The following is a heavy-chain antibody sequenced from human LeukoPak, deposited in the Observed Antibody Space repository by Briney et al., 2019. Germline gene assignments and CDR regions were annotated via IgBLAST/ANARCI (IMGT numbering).Heavy chain of an antibody. J-gene: IGHJ4*02. D-gene: IGHD6-19*01. CDR2: IIPIFGTA. CDR1: GGTFSSYA. CDR3: ASGARGGWYPPFDY. Sequence: ASVKVSCKASGGTFSSYAISWVRQAPGQGLEWMGGIIPIFGTANYAQKFQGRVTITADESTSTAYMELSSLRSEDTAVYYCASGARGGWYPPFDYWGQGTLVTVSS. V-gene: IGHV1-69*13.